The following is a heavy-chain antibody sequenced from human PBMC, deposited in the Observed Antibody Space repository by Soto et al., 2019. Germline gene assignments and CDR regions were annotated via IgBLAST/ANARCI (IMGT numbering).Heavy chain of an antibody. D-gene: IGHD6-13*01. CDR1: GYTFTSYG. Sequence: QVELVQSGGEVKKPGASVKVSCKASGYTFTSYGISWVRQAPGQRLEWVGWINPYNANTNYAQEFQGRVTMTTDTSTSTVYMELRSLRSDDTAFYYCARIPTYSRLGDYWGQGTLVTVAS. J-gene: IGHJ4*02. CDR2: INPYNANT. CDR3: ARIPTYSRLGDY. V-gene: IGHV1-18*04.